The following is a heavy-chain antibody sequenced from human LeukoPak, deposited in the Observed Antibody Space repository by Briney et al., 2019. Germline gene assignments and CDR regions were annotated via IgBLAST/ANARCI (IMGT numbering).Heavy chain of an antibody. J-gene: IGHJ4*02. CDR2: INPSIGTT. D-gene: IGHD1-26*01. Sequence: ASVKVSCKASGYTFTSYYMRWVRQAPGQGLEWMGIINPSIGTTSYAQKFQGRVTITRDTSTTTVYMELSSLRSEDTAVYYCAKIVGASNGYFDYWGQGTLVTVSS. CDR3: AKIVGASNGYFDY. V-gene: IGHV1-46*01. CDR1: GYTFTSYY.